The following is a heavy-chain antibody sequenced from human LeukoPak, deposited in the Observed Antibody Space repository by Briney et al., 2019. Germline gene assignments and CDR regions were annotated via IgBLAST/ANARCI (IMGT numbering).Heavy chain of an antibody. J-gene: IGHJ4*02. D-gene: IGHD3-10*01. CDR3: ARDLKNYGHLGPLDY. V-gene: IGHV1-2*02. CDR2: INPNSGVT. CDR1: GYTFSDYY. Sequence: ASVKVSCRASGYTFSDYYIYWMRQAPGQGLEWMGWINPNSGVTKYAQKYLGRVTMTRDTSISTAYMELSSLRSDDTAVYFCARDLKNYGHLGPLDYWGQGTLVTVSS.